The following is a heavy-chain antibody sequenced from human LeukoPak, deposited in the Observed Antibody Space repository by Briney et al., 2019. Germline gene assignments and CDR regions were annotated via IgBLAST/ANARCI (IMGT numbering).Heavy chain of an antibody. V-gene: IGHV3-23*01. D-gene: IGHD3-10*01. CDR1: GFTFSSYA. J-gene: IGHJ3*02. CDR3: ATLLITMVRGSNAFDI. CDR2: ISGSGGST. Sequence: GGSLRLSCAASGFTFSSYAMSWVRQAPGKGLEWVSAISGSGGSTYYADTVKGRFTISRDNSKNTLYLQMNSLRAEDTAVYYCATLLITMVRGSNAFDIWGQGTMVTVSS.